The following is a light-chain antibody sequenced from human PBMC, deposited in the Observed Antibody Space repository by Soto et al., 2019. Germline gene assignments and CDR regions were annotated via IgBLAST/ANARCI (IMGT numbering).Light chain of an antibody. J-gene: IGKJ2*01. CDR2: DAS. CDR3: QQYNNWPPDT. CDR1: QSVGYH. V-gene: IGKV3-11*01. Sequence: EIVLTQSPATLSLSPGERATLSCRASQSVGYHLAWYQQKPGQAPRLLIYDASNRATGIPARFSGSGSGTDFTLAISSLEPEDFAVYFCQQYNNWPPDTFGQGTKLEIK.